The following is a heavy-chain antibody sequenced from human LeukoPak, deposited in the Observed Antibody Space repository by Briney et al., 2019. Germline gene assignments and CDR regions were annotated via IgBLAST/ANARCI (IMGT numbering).Heavy chain of an antibody. CDR1: GYTFTGYY. V-gene: IGHV1-2*02. Sequence: ASVKVSCKASGYTFTGYYMHWVRQAPGQGLEWMGWINPNSGGTNYAQKFQGRVTITADKSTSTAYMELSSLRSEDTAVYYCARDNPEGFGELLEWGQGTLVTVSS. CDR2: INPNSGGT. J-gene: IGHJ4*02. CDR3: ARDNPEGFGELLE. D-gene: IGHD3-10*01.